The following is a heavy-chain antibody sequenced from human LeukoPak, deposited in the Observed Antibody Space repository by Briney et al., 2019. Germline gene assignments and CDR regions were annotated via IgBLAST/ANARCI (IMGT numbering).Heavy chain of an antibody. Sequence: SETLSLTCAVYGGSFSGYYWSWIRQPPGKGLEWIGEINHSGSTNYNPSLKSRVTISVDTSKNRFSLKLSSVTAADTAVYYCARRKSAAGVWGQGTLVTVSS. V-gene: IGHV4-34*01. J-gene: IGHJ4*02. D-gene: IGHD6-13*01. CDR1: GGSFSGYY. CDR2: INHSGST. CDR3: ARRKSAAGV.